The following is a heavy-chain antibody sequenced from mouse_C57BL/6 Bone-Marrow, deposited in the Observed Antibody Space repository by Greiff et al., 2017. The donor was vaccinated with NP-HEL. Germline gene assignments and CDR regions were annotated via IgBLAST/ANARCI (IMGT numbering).Heavy chain of an antibody. V-gene: IGHV14-2*01. CDR1: GFNIQDYY. CDR2: IDPVAGDT. D-gene: IGHD1-1*01. CDR3: ARDWITWSFGG. J-gene: IGHJ1*03. Sequence: VQLQQSGAELVKPGASVKLSCTASGFNIQDYYMHWVKQRTEQGLEWIGRIDPVAGDTKYAPKFQGKATITADTSSNTAYLQLRSLTSADTAVCYRARDWITWSFGGGGTGTTVAVSS.